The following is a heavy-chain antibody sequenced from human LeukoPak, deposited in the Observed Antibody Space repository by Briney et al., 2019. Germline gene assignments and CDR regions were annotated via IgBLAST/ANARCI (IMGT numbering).Heavy chain of an antibody. D-gene: IGHD3/OR15-3a*01. CDR2: ISSNGGST. CDR3: ARADVDNYYYYMDV. Sequence: GGSLRLSCAASGFTFSSFAMHWVRQAPGKGLEYVSAISSNGGSTYYANSVKGRFTISRDNSKNTLYLQMGSLRAEDMAVYYSARADVDNYYYYMDVWGKGTTVTVSS. V-gene: IGHV3-64*01. CDR1: GFTFSSFA. J-gene: IGHJ6*03.